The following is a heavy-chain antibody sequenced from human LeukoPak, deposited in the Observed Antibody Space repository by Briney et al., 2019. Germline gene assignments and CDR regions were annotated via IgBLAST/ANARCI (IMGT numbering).Heavy chain of an antibody. Sequence: SEPLSLTCIVSVGSISRSNYYWGWIRESPGKGLEWIWRIYYSGNTYYNPSLKSRVTISVDTSKNQFSHKLSSVTAPDTAVYYCARGEYYYDSTDLGAFDIWGQGTMVTVSS. J-gene: IGHJ3*02. D-gene: IGHD3-22*01. CDR1: VGSISRSNYY. CDR3: ARGEYYYDSTDLGAFDI. CDR2: IYYSGNT. V-gene: IGHV4-39*01.